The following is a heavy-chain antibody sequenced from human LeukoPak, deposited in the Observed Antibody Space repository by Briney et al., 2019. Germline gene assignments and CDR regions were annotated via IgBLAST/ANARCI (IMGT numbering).Heavy chain of an antibody. CDR3: ARQGGSYYVSHYFDY. CDR1: GYSFTSYW. D-gene: IGHD1-26*01. CDR2: IYPGDSDT. V-gene: IGHV5-51*01. Sequence: GESLKISCKGSGYSFTSYWIGWVRQMPGKGLEWMGIIYPGDSDTRYSPSFQGQVTISVDKSISTAYLQWSSLKASDTAMYYCARQGGSYYVSHYFDYWGQGTLVTVSS. J-gene: IGHJ4*02.